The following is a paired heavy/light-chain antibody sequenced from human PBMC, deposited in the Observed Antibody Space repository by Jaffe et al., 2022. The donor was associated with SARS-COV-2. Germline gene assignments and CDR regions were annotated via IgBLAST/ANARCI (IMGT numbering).Light chain of an antibody. CDR3: QQCGSSLLFT. CDR1: QSVSSSY. V-gene: IGKV3-20*01. J-gene: IGKJ3*01. Sequence: EIVLTQSPGTLSLSPGERATLSCRASQSVSSSYLAWYQQKPGQAPRLLIYGASSRATGIPDRFSGSGSGTDFTLTISRLEPEDFAVYYCQQCGSSLLFTFGPGTKVDIK. CDR2: GAS.
Heavy chain of an antibody. CDR1: GFTFSDYY. Sequence: QVQLVESGGGLVKPGGSLRLSCAASGFTFSDYYMNWIRQAPGKGLEWVSYISSGGRTIYYADSVKGRFAISRDNAKNSLYLQMNSLRAEDTAVYYCATDTFWYSTGYYSYGMDVWGQGTTVTVSS. CDR2: ISSGGRTI. D-gene: IGHD6-13*01. V-gene: IGHV3-11*01. CDR3: ATDTFWYSTGYYSYGMDV. J-gene: IGHJ6*02.